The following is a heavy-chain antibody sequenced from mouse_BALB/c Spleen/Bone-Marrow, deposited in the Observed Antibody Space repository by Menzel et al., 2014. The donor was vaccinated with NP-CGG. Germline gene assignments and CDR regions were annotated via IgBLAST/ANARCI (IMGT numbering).Heavy chain of an antibody. CDR2: INPSNGRT. CDR3: ARRNGDY. J-gene: IGHJ2*01. V-gene: IGHV1S81*02. CDR1: GYTFTSYW. Sequence: VQLQESGAELVKPGASVKLSCKASGYTFTSYWMHWVKQRPGQGLEWIGEINPSNGRTNYNEKFENKATLTVDKSSSTAYMQLSSLTSEDSAVYYCARRNGDYWGQGTTLTVSS.